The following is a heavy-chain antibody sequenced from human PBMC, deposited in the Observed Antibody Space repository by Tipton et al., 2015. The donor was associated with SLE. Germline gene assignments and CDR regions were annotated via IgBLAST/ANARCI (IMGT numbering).Heavy chain of an antibody. V-gene: IGHV5-51*03. CDR2: IYPGDADT. CDR1: GYSFSNYW. Sequence: QSGPEVKKPGDSLKISCKGSGYSFSNYWIGWVRQMPGKGLEWMGIIYPGDADTKYSPSLQGRVTISADTSVSTAYLQLSSLKASDTAVYYCARSSVLLVVHPDAFDIWGHGTMVTVSS. CDR3: ARSSVLLVVHPDAFDI. D-gene: IGHD2-21*01. J-gene: IGHJ3*02.